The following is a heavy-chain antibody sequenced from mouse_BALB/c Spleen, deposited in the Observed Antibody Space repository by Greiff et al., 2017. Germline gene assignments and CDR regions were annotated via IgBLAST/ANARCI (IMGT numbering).Heavy chain of an antibody. CDR1: GYSITSDYA. CDR3: ARGGFPLAY. J-gene: IGHJ3*01. V-gene: IGHV3-2*02. CDR2: ISYSGST. Sequence: EVKLLESGPGLVKPSQSLSLTCTVTGYSITSDYAWNWIRQFPGNKLEWMGYISYSGSTSYNPSLKSRISITRDTSKNQFFLQLNSVTTEDTATYYCARGGFPLAYWGQGTLVTVSA.